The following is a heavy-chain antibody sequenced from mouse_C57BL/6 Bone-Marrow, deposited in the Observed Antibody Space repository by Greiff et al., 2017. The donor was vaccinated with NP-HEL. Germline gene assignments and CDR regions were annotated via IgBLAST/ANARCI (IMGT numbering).Heavy chain of an antibody. CDR3: ANYDGGTVDAMDY. J-gene: IGHJ4*01. Sequence: QVQLKQPGAELVKPGASVKLSCKASGYTFTSYWMQWVKQRPGQGLEWIGEIDPSDSYTNYNQKFKGKATLTVDTSSSTAYMQLSSLTSEDSAVYYCANYDGGTVDAMDYWGQGTSVTVAS. CDR2: IDPSDSYT. D-gene: IGHD2-4*01. V-gene: IGHV1-50*01. CDR1: GYTFTSYW.